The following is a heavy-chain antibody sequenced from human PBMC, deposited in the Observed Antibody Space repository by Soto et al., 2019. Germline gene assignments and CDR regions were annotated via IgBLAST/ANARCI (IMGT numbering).Heavy chain of an antibody. D-gene: IGHD3-16*02. Sequence: GASVKVSCKASGGTFSSYAISWVRQAPGQGLEWMGGIIPIFGTANYAQKFQGRVTITADKSTSTAYMELSSLRSEDAAVYYCARDHHVWGSYRYYGMDVWGQGTTVTVSS. CDR3: ARDHHVWGSYRYYGMDV. CDR2: IIPIFGTA. V-gene: IGHV1-69*06. J-gene: IGHJ6*02. CDR1: GGTFSSYA.